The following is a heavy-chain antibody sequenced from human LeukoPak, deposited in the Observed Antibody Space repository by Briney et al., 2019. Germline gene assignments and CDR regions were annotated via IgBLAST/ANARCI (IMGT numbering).Heavy chain of an antibody. J-gene: IGHJ3*02. Sequence: SETLSLTCTVSGGSISARYWGWIRQPPGKGLEWIGYIHYSGSSSHNPSLKSRVTMSVDTSKNHFSLRLSSVTAADTAVYYCARHLTVTGYGNGAFDIWGQGTKVTVSS. CDR2: IHYSGSS. D-gene: IGHD3-9*01. V-gene: IGHV4-59*08. CDR3: ARHLTVTGYGNGAFDI. CDR1: GGSISARY.